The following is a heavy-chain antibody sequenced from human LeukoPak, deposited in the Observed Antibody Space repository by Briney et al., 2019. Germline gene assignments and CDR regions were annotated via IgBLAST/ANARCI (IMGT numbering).Heavy chain of an antibody. D-gene: IGHD3-22*01. CDR1: GYSFTSYW. J-gene: IGHJ4*02. V-gene: IGHV5-51*01. CDR3: ARKGSYPYYYDSSAGYY. Sequence: GGSLKISCKGSGYSFTSYWIAWVRQMPGKGLEWMGIIYPGDSDTRYSPSFQGQVTISVDKSISTAYLQWSNLKASDTAMYYGARKGSYPYYYDSSAGYYWGQGTLVTVSS. CDR2: IYPGDSDT.